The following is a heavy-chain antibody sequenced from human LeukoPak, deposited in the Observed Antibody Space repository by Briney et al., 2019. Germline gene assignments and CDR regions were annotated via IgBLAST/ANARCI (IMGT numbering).Heavy chain of an antibody. J-gene: IGHJ4*02. V-gene: IGHV4-34*01. CDR3: ARRSGYYKFDY. CDR1: GGSFSGYY. D-gene: IGHD3-3*01. CDR2: INHSGST. Sequence: PSETLSLTCAVYGGSFSGYYWSWIRQPPGKGLEWIGEINHSGSTNYNPSLKNRVTISVDTSKNQFSLKLSSVTAADTAVYYCARRSGYYKFDYWGQGTLVTVSS.